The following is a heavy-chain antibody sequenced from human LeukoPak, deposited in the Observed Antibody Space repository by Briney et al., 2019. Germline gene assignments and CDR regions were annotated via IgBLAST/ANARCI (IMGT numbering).Heavy chain of an antibody. CDR1: GFTFSSYA. D-gene: IGHD6-13*01. CDR3: AKDPGSSSWYGGVD. J-gene: IGHJ4*02. V-gene: IGHV3-23*01. Sequence: GGSLRLSCAASGFTFSSYATSWVRQAPGKGLEWVSAISGSGGSTYYADSVKGRFTISRDNSKNTLYLQMNSLRAEDTAVYYCAKDPGSSSWYGGVDWGQGTLVTVSS. CDR2: ISGSGGST.